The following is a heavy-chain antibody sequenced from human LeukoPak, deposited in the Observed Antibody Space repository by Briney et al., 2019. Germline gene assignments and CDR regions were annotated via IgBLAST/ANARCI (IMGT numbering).Heavy chain of an antibody. J-gene: IGHJ4*02. V-gene: IGHV1-8*01. D-gene: IGHD3-9*01. CDR2: MNPNSGNT. Sequence: ASVKVSCKASGYTFTSYDINWVRQATGQGLEWMGWMNPNSGNTGYAQKFQGRVTMTRNTSISTAYMELSSLRSEDPAVYYCARTYDILTGYHDYWGQGTLVTVSS. CDR3: ARTYDILTGYHDY. CDR1: GYTFTSYD.